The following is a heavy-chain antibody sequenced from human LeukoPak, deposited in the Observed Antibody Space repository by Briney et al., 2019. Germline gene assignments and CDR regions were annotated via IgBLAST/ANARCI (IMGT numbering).Heavy chain of an antibody. CDR3: ASHIVVVTAIRYYAMDV. V-gene: IGHV3-21*01. Sequence: PGGSLRLSCAASGFSFGSYDMNWVRQAPGKGLGWVSSITTSSSYIYYADSVKGRFTVSRDNAKNSLYLQMNSLRAEDTAVYYCASHIVVVTAIRYYAMDVWGQGTTVTVSS. J-gene: IGHJ6*02. CDR1: GFSFGSYD. CDR2: ITTSSSYI. D-gene: IGHD2-2*01.